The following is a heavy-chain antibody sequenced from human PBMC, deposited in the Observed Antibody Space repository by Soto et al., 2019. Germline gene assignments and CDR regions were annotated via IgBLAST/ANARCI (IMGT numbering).Heavy chain of an antibody. CDR3: ARDPYYYGSGSYYYNGMDV. Sequence: GGSLRLSCAASGFTFSTYGIHWVRQAPGKGLEWVAVTSYDGSNKYYADSVKGRFTISRDNSKNTLYLQMNSLRAEDTAVYYCARDPYYYGSGSYYYNGMDVWGQGTTVTVSS. J-gene: IGHJ6*02. CDR2: TSYDGSNK. D-gene: IGHD3-10*01. V-gene: IGHV3-30-3*01. CDR1: GFTFSTYG.